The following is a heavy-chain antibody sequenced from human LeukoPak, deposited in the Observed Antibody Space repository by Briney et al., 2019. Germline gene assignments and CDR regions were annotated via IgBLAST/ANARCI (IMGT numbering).Heavy chain of an antibody. Sequence: GGSLRLSCAASGFTFSNYAMTWVRQAPGKGLEWVAVISYDGSNKYYADSVKGRFTISRDNSKNTLYLQMNSLRAEDTAVYYCSADPGDYWGQGTLVSVSS. CDR3: SADPGDY. D-gene: IGHD7-27*01. V-gene: IGHV3-30-3*01. CDR2: ISYDGSNK. CDR1: GFTFSNYA. J-gene: IGHJ4*02.